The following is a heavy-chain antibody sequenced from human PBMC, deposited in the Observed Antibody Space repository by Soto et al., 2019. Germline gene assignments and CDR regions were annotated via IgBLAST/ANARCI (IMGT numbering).Heavy chain of an antibody. CDR3: AKDVCGSGTFCHFDY. Sequence: EVQLLESGGGLVQPGGSLRLSCAASEFTFTSYAMSWVRQAPGKGLEWVSAVGSDGGSTYYADSVRGRFTVSRDNSQNTLYLQMNNLRAEDKAVYYCAKDVCGSGTFCHFDYWGQGTLVTVSS. V-gene: IGHV3-23*01. CDR1: EFTFTSYA. CDR2: VGSDGGST. D-gene: IGHD3-10*01. J-gene: IGHJ4*02.